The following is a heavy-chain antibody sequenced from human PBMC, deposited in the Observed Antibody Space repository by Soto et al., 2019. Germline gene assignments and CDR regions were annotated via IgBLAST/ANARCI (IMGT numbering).Heavy chain of an antibody. D-gene: IGHD3-16*01. V-gene: IGHV1-18*01. CDR3: ARDWFGIDY. CDR2: SNPYNGNT. CDR1: GYNFTSYG. Sequence: QVQLVQSGAEVKKPGASVKVSCKASGYNFTSYGISWVRQAPGQGLEWMGWSNPYNGNTNYAQKLQGRGTITTDTSTNTAYMERRNLRADDKAVYYCARDWFGIDYWGQGTLVTVSS. J-gene: IGHJ4*02.